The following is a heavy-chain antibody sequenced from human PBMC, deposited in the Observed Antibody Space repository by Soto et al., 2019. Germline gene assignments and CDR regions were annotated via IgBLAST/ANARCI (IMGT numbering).Heavy chain of an antibody. CDR3: ARDRITGTWNGMDV. J-gene: IGHJ6*02. V-gene: IGHV4-59*01. Sequence: SETLSLTCTVSGGSISSYYWSWIRQPPGKGLEWIGYIYYSGSTNYNPSLKSRVTISVDTSKNQFSLKLSSVTAADTAVYYCARDRITGTWNGMDVWGQGTTVTVSS. D-gene: IGHD1-7*01. CDR2: IYYSGST. CDR1: GGSISSYY.